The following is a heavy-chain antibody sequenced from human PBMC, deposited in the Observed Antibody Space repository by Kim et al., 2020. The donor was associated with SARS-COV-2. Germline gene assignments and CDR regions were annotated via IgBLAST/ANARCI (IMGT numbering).Heavy chain of an antibody. V-gene: IGHV3-48*03. D-gene: IGHD4-4*01. Sequence: GGSLRLSCVASGFTFSSYEMNWVSQAPGKGLEWVSYIIGSGTTIYYADSVRVRFTSRDNDKNSLYLQMNSLRAEDTAVYYCARGPNYSPFDYWGQGTLVTVSS. CDR2: IIGSGTTI. J-gene: IGHJ4*02. CDR3: ARGPNYSPFDY. CDR1: GFTFSSYE.